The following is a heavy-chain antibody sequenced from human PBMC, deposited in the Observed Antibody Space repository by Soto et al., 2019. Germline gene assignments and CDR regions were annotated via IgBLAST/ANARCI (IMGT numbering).Heavy chain of an antibody. Sequence: GGSLRLSCAASGFTFSSYSMNWVRQAPGKGLEWVSSISSSSSYIYYADSVKGRFTISRDNAKNSLYLQMNSLRAEDTAVYYCARDSPDYDPVYIVVIPWGFDPWGQGTLVTVSS. J-gene: IGHJ5*02. CDR3: ARDSPDYDPVYIVVIPWGFDP. V-gene: IGHV3-21*01. D-gene: IGHD2-21*01. CDR2: ISSSSSYI. CDR1: GFTFSSYS.